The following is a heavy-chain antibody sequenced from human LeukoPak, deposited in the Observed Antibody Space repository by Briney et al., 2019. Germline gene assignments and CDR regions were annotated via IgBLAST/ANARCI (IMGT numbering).Heavy chain of an antibody. CDR3: ARLGLYGDYFDY. CDR2: IYYSGST. V-gene: IGHV4-39*01. Sequence: KPSETLSLTCTVSGGSISSSSYYWGWIRQPPGKGLEWIGSIYYSGSTYYNPSPKSRVTISVDTSKNQFPLKLSSVTAADTAVYYCARLGLYGDYFDYWGQGTLVTVSS. D-gene: IGHD2-2*02. CDR1: GGSISSSSYY. J-gene: IGHJ4*02.